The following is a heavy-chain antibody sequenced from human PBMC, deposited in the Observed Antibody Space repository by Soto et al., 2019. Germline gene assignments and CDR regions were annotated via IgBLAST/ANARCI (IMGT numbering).Heavy chain of an antibody. CDR2: IWYDGSNK. J-gene: IGHJ6*02. Sequence: QVQLVESGGGVVQPGRSLRLSCAASGFTFSSYGMHWVRQAPGEGLEWVAVIWYDGSNKYYADSVKGRFTISRDNSKNTLYLQMNSLRAEDTAVYYCARRLDMIGYYYYYGMDVWGQGTTVTVSS. D-gene: IGHD3-22*01. CDR3: ARRLDMIGYYYYYGMDV. CDR1: GFTFSSYG. V-gene: IGHV3-33*01.